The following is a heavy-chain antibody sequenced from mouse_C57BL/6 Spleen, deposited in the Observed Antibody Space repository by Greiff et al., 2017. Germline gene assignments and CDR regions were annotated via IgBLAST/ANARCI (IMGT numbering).Heavy chain of an antibody. V-gene: IGHV1-55*01. CDR3: ARERGNYWYFDV. Sequence: VQLQQPGAELLKPGASVKMSCKASGYTFTSYWITWVKQRPGQGLEWIGDIYPGSGSTNYNEKFKSKATLTVDTSSSTAYMQLSSLTSEDSAVYYCARERGNYWYFDVWGTGTTVTVSS. CDR2: IYPGSGST. D-gene: IGHD2-1*01. CDR1: GYTFTSYW. J-gene: IGHJ1*03.